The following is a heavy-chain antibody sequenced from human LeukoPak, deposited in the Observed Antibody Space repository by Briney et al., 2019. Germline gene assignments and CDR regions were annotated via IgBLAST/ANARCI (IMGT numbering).Heavy chain of an antibody. CDR3: AKDRGSGSYYVR. CDR2: IKSKTDGCTT. V-gene: IGHV3-15*01. Sequence: GGSLRLSCAASGFTFSNAWMSWVRQAPGKGLEWVGRIKSKTDGCTTDYAAPVKGRFTISRDNSKNTLYLQMNSLRAEDTAVYYCAKDRGSGSYYVRWGQGTLVTVSS. J-gene: IGHJ4*02. D-gene: IGHD1-26*01. CDR1: GFTFSNAW.